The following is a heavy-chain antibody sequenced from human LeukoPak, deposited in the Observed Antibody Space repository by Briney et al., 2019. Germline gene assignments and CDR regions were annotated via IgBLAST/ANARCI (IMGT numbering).Heavy chain of an antibody. D-gene: IGHD3-10*01. J-gene: IGHJ6*03. CDR3: AKEARYGSGSSYYYYYYMDV. Sequence: GGSLRLSCAASGFTFSSYAMSWVRQAPGKGLEWVSAISGSGGRTYYADSVKGRFTISRDNSKNTLYLQMNSLRAEDTAVYYCAKEARYGSGSSYYYYYYMDVWGKGTTVTVSS. V-gene: IGHV3-23*01. CDR1: GFTFSSYA. CDR2: ISGSGGRT.